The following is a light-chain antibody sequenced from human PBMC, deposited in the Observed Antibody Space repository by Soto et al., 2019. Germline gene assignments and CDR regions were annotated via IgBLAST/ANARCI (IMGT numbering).Light chain of an antibody. V-gene: IGKV3-15*01. J-gene: IGKJ1*01. Sequence: EIVMTQSPATLSVSPGERATLSCRASQSVSSNLAWYQQKPGQAPMLLIYGASTRATDIPARFSGSGSGTEFTLTINSLQSEDFAVYYCQQYNNWRGPFGQGTKVEIK. CDR3: QQYNNWRGP. CDR2: GAS. CDR1: QSVSSN.